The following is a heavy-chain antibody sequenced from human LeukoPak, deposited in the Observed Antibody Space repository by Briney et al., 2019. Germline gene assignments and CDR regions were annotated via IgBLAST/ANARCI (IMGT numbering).Heavy chain of an antibody. CDR3: ARTLGSYDTSGYYWSIDT. V-gene: IGHV4-39*01. CDR2: IYYSGST. J-gene: IGHJ5*02. Sequence: SETLSLTCTVSGGSISSSSYYWGWIRQPPEKGLEWIGSIYYSGSTYYNPSLKSRVTISVGTSKNQFSLKLSSVTAADTAVYYCARTLGSYDTSGYYWSIDTWGQGTLVTVSS. CDR1: GGSISSSSYY. D-gene: IGHD3-22*01.